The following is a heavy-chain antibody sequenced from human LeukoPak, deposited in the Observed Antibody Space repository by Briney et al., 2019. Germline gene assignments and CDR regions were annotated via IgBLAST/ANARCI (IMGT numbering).Heavy chain of an antibody. CDR3: ASTAMNDAFDI. CDR2: ISSSSSTI. J-gene: IGHJ3*02. CDR1: GFTFSSYS. D-gene: IGHD5-18*01. Sequence: GGSLRLSCAASGFTFSSYSMNWVRQAPGKGREWVSYISSSSSTIYYADSVKGRFTISRDNAKNSLYLQMNSLRAEDTAVYYCASTAMNDAFDIWGQGTMVTVSS. V-gene: IGHV3-48*04.